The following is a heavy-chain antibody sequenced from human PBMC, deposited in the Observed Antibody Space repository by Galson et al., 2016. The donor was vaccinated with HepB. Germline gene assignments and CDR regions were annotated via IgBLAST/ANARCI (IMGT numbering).Heavy chain of an antibody. Sequence: SLRLSCAASGFTFSRFGMHWVRQAPGKGLKSVAVIWFDGRDAYYGDSMKGRFTISKDNSNNMLYLQMNSLRVEDTAVYYCARDLWGDCRTTTCSHLDSWGQGTLVTVSS. CDR1: GFTFSRFG. V-gene: IGHV3-33*01. CDR2: IWFDGRDA. D-gene: IGHD1-14*01. J-gene: IGHJ4*02. CDR3: ARDLWGDCRTTTCSHLDS.